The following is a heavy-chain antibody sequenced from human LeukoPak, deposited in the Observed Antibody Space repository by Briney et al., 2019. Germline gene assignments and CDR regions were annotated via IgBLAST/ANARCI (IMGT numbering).Heavy chain of an antibody. D-gene: IGHD2-2*01. CDR1: EFTFSSYA. Sequence: PGGSLRLSCAASEFTFSSYAMSWVRQAPRKGLEWVSSISGSGGSTKYADSVKGRFTISRDNSKNTLFLQMNSPRAEDTAVYYCAKTLTDYSTSWYPVGDWGQGTLVTVSS. J-gene: IGHJ4*02. V-gene: IGHV3-23*01. CDR3: AKTLTDYSTSWYPVGD. CDR2: ISGSGGST.